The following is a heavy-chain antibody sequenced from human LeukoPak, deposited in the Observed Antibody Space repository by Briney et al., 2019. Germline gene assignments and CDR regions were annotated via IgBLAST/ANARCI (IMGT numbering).Heavy chain of an antibody. CDR1: GFTFDDYA. Sequence: PGGSLRLSCAASGFTFDDYAMHWVRQAPGKGLEWVSGISWNSGSIAYADSVKGRFTISRDNAKNSLCLQMNSLRAEDTALYYCAKDFGRSAYDRPFDYWGQGTLVTVSS. D-gene: IGHD5-12*01. CDR2: ISWNSGSI. V-gene: IGHV3-9*01. J-gene: IGHJ4*02. CDR3: AKDFGRSAYDRPFDY.